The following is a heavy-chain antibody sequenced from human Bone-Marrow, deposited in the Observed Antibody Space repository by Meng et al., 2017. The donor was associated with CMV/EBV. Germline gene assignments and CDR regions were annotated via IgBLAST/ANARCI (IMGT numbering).Heavy chain of an antibody. D-gene: IGHD3-3*01. CDR3: ARDGEVRFLEWLTTIRGMDV. CDR1: GFTFSSYE. Sequence: GESLKISCAASGFTFSSYEMNWVRQAPGKGLEWVAVISYDGSNQDYADSVKGRFTISRDNSNNTLYLDMTSLRPEDTAVYYCARDGEVRFLEWLTTIRGMDVCGQRTTVTVSS. V-gene: IGHV3-30*03. CDR2: ISYDGSNQ. J-gene: IGHJ6*02.